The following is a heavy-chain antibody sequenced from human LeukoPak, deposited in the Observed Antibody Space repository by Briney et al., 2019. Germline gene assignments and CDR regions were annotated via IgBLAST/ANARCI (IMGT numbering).Heavy chain of an antibody. CDR3: ARAPRYCSGGSCYHFDY. Sequence: ASVKVSCKTSGYTFTSYGISWVRQAPGQGLEWMGWISAYNGNTNYAQKLQGRVTMTTDTSTSTAYMELRSLRSDDTAVYYCARAPRYCSGGSCYHFDYWGQGTLVTVSS. D-gene: IGHD2-15*01. CDR2: ISAYNGNT. J-gene: IGHJ4*02. CDR1: GYTFTSYG. V-gene: IGHV1-18*01.